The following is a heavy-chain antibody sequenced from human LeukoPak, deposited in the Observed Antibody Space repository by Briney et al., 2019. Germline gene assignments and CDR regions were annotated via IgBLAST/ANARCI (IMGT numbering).Heavy chain of an antibody. D-gene: IGHD3-16*02. CDR1: GFTFSSYE. CDR2: LSGSGGST. J-gene: IGHJ4*02. Sequence: GGSLRLSCAASGFTFSSYEMNWVRQAPGKGLEWVSALSGSGGSTYYADSVKGRFTISRDNSKNTLYLQMNSLRAEDTAVYYCAKSGFGGVIVIPQHFDYWGQGTLVTVSS. V-gene: IGHV3-23*01. CDR3: AKSGFGGVIVIPQHFDY.